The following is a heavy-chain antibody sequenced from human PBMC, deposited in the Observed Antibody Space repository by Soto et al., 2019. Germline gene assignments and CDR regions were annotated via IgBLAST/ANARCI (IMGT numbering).Heavy chain of an antibody. CDR2: IYHSTRP. Sequence: SETLSLTCGVSGGSISSGAYSWSWLRQPPGKGLEWIGYIYHSTRPYYNPSLTSRVTISVDRSKNQFSLGLSSVTAADTAVYYCAWGGTLSFDSGGYSYGSFYVLDVWAKGPRSPSP. CDR1: GGSISSGAYS. CDR3: AWGGTLSFDSGGYSYGSFYVLDV. J-gene: IGHJ6*02. V-gene: IGHV4-30-2*01. D-gene: IGHD3-22*01.